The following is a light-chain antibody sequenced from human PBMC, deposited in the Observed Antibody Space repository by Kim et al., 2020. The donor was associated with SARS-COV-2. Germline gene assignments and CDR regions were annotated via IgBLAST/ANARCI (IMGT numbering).Light chain of an antibody. J-gene: IGKJ4*01. CDR2: AAS. CDR1: QSISSY. Sequence: DIQMTQSPSSLSASVGDRVTITCRASQSISSYLNWYQQKPGKAPKLLIYAASSLQSGVPSRFSGSGSGTDFTLTISSLQPEDFATYYYQQSYSTPPLTFGRGPKVDI. CDR3: QQSYSTPPLT. V-gene: IGKV1-39*01.